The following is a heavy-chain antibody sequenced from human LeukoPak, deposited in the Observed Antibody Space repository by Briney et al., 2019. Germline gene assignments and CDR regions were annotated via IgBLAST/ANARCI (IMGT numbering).Heavy chain of an antibody. V-gene: IGHV1-2*02. CDR3: ARVRLAGGPDY. CDR2: INPNSGGA. J-gene: IGHJ4*02. Sequence: ASVTVSCKASGYTFTGYYMHWVRQAPGQGLEWMGWINPNSGGANYAQKFQGRVTMTRDTSISTAYMELSRLRSDDTAVYYCARVRLAGGPDYWGQGTLVTVSS. CDR1: GYTFTGYY. D-gene: IGHD3-16*01.